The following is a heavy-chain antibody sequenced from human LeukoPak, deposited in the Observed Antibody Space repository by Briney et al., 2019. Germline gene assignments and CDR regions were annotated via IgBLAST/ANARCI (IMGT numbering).Heavy chain of an antibody. V-gene: IGHV3-43D*03. D-gene: IGHD5-12*01. CDR3: AKDNLHSGYDYYFDY. CDR2: ISWNGGST. CDR1: GFTFNDYA. J-gene: IGHJ4*02. Sequence: GGSLRLSCAASGFTFNDYAMHWVRQAPGKGLEWVSLISWNGGSTFYADSVKGRFTISRDNTKNSLFLQMHSLRAEDTALYYCAKDNLHSGYDYYFDYWGQGTLVTVSS.